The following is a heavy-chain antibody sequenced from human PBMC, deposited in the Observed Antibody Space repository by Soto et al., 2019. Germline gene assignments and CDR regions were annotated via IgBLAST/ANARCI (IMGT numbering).Heavy chain of an antibody. CDR2: ISGSGGST. V-gene: IGHV3-23*01. CDR1: GFTFSSYA. J-gene: IGHJ6*02. D-gene: IGHD6-13*01. CDR3: AKDSSSWYYYYYGMDV. Sequence: GGSLRLSCAASGFTFSSYAMSWVRQAPGKRLEWVSAISGSGGSTYYADSVKGRFTISRDNSKNTLYLQMNSLRAEDTAVYYCAKDSSSWYYYYYGMDVWGQGTTVTVSS.